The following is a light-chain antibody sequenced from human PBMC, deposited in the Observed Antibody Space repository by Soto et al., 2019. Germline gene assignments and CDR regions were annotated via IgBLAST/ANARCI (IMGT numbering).Light chain of an antibody. Sequence: EIVMTQSPATLSVSPGGRATLSCSASQSISDTLAWYQQKPGQAPRLLIHGASTRAPGFPARFSGSGSGTDFTLTISSLQSEDFAVYYGQQYDNWPWTFGQGTKVEIK. CDR1: QSISDT. J-gene: IGKJ1*01. CDR2: GAS. CDR3: QQYDNWPWT. V-gene: IGKV3-15*01.